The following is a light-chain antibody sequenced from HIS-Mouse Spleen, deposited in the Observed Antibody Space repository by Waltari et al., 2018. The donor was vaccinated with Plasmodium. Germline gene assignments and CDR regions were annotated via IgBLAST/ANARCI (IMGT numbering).Light chain of an antibody. J-gene: IGKJ2*01. Sequence: ELVLTQSPGTLSLSPGERATLSRRASQSVSSSYLAWYQQKPGQAPRLLIYGASSRATGIPDRFSGSGSGTDFTLTISRLEPEDFAVYYCQQYGSSPYTFGQGTKLEIK. CDR1: QSVSSSY. V-gene: IGKV3-20*01. CDR2: GAS. CDR3: QQYGSSPYT.